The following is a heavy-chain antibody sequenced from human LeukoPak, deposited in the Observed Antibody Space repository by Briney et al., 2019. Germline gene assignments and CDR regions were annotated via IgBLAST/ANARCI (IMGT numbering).Heavy chain of an antibody. CDR3: ARQWELRGWFDP. CDR1: GGSMFSRSYY. V-gene: IGHV4-61*05. D-gene: IGHD1-26*01. CDR2: IYYSGST. J-gene: IGHJ5*02. Sequence: SETLSLTCTVSGGSMFSRSYYWSWIRQPPGKGLEWIGYIYYSGSTNYNPSLKSRVTISVDTSKNQFSLRLSSVTAADTAVYYCARQWELRGWFDPWGQGTLVTVSS.